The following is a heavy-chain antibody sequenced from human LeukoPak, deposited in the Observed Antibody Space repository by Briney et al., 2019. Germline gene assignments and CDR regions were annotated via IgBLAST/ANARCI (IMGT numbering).Heavy chain of an antibody. V-gene: IGHV3-48*03. CDR2: IAGGDRQI. D-gene: IGHD4-11*01. CDR3: ARWGHSDYSSFPTKFDY. Sequence: GGSLTLSCAASGFTFSSFKMTWVRQAPGKGLEWVSYIAGGDRQIFYAHPANGRFTISRDNDENSLSLQMSSLRAEDTAIYYCARWGHSDYSSFPTKFDYWGQGTLVTVSS. J-gene: IGHJ4*02. CDR1: GFTFSSFK.